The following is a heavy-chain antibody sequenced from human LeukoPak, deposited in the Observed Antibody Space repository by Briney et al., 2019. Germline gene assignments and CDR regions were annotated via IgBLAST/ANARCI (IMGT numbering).Heavy chain of an antibody. CDR2: IYHSGST. D-gene: IGHD5-24*01. CDR1: GGSISSGGYS. Sequence: SQTLSLTCAVSGGSISSGGYSWSWIRQPPGKGLEWIGYIYHSGSTYYNPSLKSRVTISVDRSKNQFSLKLSSVTAADTAVYYCASSWWLQQDAFDIWGQGTMVTVSS. V-gene: IGHV4-30-2*01. CDR3: ASSWWLQQDAFDI. J-gene: IGHJ3*02.